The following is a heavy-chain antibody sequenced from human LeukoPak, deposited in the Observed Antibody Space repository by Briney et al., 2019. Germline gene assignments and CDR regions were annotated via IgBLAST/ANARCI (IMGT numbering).Heavy chain of an antibody. D-gene: IGHD6-13*01. V-gene: IGHV1-24*01. CDR3: ATDPSWAAAGFTL. CDR2: FDPEDGET. Sequence: ASVNVSYKASGYTVTIYGISWARQAPGKGLEGMGGFDPEDGETIYAQKFQGRVTMTEDTSTDTAYMELSSLRSEDTAVYYCATDPSWAAAGFTLWGQETLVTVSS. CDR1: GYTVTIYG. J-gene: IGHJ4*02.